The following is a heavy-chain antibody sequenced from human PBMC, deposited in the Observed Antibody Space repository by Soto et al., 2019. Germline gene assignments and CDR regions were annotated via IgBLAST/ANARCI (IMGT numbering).Heavy chain of an antibody. CDR1: GYTFTTYG. V-gene: IGHV1-18*04. CDR2: VSPYNGDT. J-gene: IGHJ4*02. Sequence: ASVKVSCKASGYTFTTYGINWVRQAPGQGLEWMGWVSPYNGDTTYAQKVQGRVTMTTDKSTRTAYLELRSLRSDDTAVYYCASPHRSSYYDSSGSRPFDYWGQGTLVTVSS. D-gene: IGHD3-22*01. CDR3: ASPHRSSYYDSSGSRPFDY.